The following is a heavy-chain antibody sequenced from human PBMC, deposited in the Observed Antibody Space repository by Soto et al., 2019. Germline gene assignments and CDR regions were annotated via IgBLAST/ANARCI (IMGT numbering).Heavy chain of an antibody. V-gene: IGHV3-48*03. CDR2: ISSSGSTI. Sequence: GGSLRLSCAASGFTFGSYEMNWVRQAPGKGLEWVSYISSSGSTIYYADSVKGRFTISRDNAKNSLYLQMNSLRAEDTAVYYCARYIQLWPKVGLDAFEICGQGTMVTLSS. J-gene: IGHJ3*02. CDR1: GFTFGSYE. CDR3: ARYIQLWPKVGLDAFEI. D-gene: IGHD5-18*01.